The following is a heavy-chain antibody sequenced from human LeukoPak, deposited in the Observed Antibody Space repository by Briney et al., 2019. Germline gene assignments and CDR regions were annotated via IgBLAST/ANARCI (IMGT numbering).Heavy chain of an antibody. CDR2: INPNSGGT. J-gene: IGHJ6*03. V-gene: IGHV1-2*02. CDR3: ARDRMTTVTPADLGTYYYYYYYMDV. Sequence: VASVKVSCKASGYTFTGYYMHWVRQAPGQGLEWMGWINPNSGGTNYAQKFQGRVTMTRDTSISTAYMELSRLRSDDTAVYYCARDRMTTVTPADLGTYYYYYYYMDVWGKGTTVTVSS. D-gene: IGHD4-11*01. CDR1: GYTFTGYY.